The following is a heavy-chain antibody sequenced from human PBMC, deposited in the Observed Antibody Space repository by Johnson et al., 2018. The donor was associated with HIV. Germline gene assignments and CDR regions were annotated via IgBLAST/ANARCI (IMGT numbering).Heavy chain of an antibody. J-gene: IGHJ3*02. Sequence: VQLVESGGDLVQPGGSLRLSCAASGFTFNSFWLSWVRQAPGKGLECVGRIKSKTDGGTTDYAAPVKGRFTISRDDSKNTLYVQMNSRRAEDTAVYYCARDSFFEELNAFDIWGQGTMVTVSS. CDR2: IKSKTDGGTT. CDR1: GFTFNSFW. CDR3: ARDSFFEELNAFDI. D-gene: IGHD3-10*01. V-gene: IGHV3-15*01.